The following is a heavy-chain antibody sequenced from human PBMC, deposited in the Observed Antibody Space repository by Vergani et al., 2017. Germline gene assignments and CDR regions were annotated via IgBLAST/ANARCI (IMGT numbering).Heavy chain of an antibody. Sequence: QVQLQESGPGLVKPSQTLSLTCTVSGGSISSGDYYWGWIRPPPGKGLEWIGTIYYTGTTYYNEAHKSRLTISVDTSKNQFSLNLTSVTAADTAVYYCTRHGRSGWAGYFQHWGQGTLVTASS. CDR3: TRHGRSGWAGYFQH. CDR2: IYYTGTT. J-gene: IGHJ1*01. V-gene: IGHV4-39*01. D-gene: IGHD6-19*01. CDR1: GGSISSGDYY.